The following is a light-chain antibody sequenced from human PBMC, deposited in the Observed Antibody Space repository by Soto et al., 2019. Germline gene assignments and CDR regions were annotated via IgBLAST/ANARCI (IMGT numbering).Light chain of an antibody. Sequence: SYELTQPPSVSVSPGQTASITCSGDKLGDKYVCWYQQKPGQSPVLVIYQDTKRSSGIPERFSGSNSGNTATLTISGTQAMDEADYYCQAWDSSTGVFGTGTKVPS. CDR1: KLGDKY. CDR3: QAWDSSTGV. CDR2: QDT. J-gene: IGLJ1*01. V-gene: IGLV3-1*01.